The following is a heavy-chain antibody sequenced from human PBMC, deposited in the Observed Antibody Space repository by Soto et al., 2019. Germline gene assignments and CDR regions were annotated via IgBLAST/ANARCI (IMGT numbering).Heavy chain of an antibody. V-gene: IGHV3-66*01. D-gene: IGHD6-13*01. CDR3: ARDSSSWGNYYYYYGMDV. CDR1: GFTVSSNY. Sequence: PGGSLRLSCAASGFTVSSNYMSWVRQAPGKGLEWVSVIYSGGSTYYADSVKGRFTISRDNSKNTLYLQMNSLRAEDTAVYYCARDSSSWGNYYYYYGMDVWGQGTTVTVSS. CDR2: IYSGGST. J-gene: IGHJ6*02.